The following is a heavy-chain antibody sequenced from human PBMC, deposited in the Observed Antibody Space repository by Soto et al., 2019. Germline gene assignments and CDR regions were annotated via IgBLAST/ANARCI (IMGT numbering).Heavy chain of an antibody. J-gene: IGHJ6*02. CDR1: GGSISSYY. CDR2: IYYSGST. CDR3: ARDRSCRSGWHGVGGYHMDV. V-gene: IGHV4-59*01. D-gene: IGHD6-25*01. Sequence: SETLSLTCTVSGGSISSYYWSWIRQPPGKGLEWIGYIYYSGSTNYNPSPKSRVTISVDTSRTQFSLKLSSLTATDTAVYYGARDRSCRSGWHGVGGYHMDVWGQGTTVTVSS.